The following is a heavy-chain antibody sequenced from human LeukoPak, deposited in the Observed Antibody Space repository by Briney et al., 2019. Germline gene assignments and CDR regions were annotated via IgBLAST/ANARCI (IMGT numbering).Heavy chain of an antibody. D-gene: IGHD2-2*01. J-gene: IGHJ4*02. CDR1: GYTFTDYY. CDR3: ARANFLYCSSTSCLFDY. Sequence: ASVKVSCKASGYTFTDYYMHWVRQAPGQGFEWMGWISPNHGDTYYAQKFQGRVTMTRDTSISTAHMEVSRLRSDDTAVYYCARANFLYCSSTSCLFDYWGQGTLVTVSS. V-gene: IGHV1-2*02. CDR2: ISPNHGDT.